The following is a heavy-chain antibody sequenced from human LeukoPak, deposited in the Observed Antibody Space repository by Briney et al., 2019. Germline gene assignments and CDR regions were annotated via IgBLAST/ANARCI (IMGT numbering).Heavy chain of an antibody. CDR3: ARDHSYDFWSGYYYYYMDV. CDR2: ISSSSSTI. Sequence: GGSLRLSCAASGFTFSSYSMNWVRQAPGKGLEWVSYISSSSSTIYYADSVKGRFTISRDNAKNSLYLQMNSLRAEDTAVYYCARDHSYDFWSGYYYYYMDVWGRGTTVTVSS. D-gene: IGHD3-3*01. J-gene: IGHJ6*03. V-gene: IGHV3-48*04. CDR1: GFTFSSYS.